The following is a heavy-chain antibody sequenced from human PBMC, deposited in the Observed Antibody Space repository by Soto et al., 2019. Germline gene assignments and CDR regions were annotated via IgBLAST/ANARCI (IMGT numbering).Heavy chain of an antibody. J-gene: IGHJ6*02. CDR3: ARGSSGWYAQIYYYYGMDV. CDR1: GYTFTGYY. Sequence: ASVKVSCKASGYTFTGYYMHWVRQAPGQGLEWMGWTNPNSGGTNYAQKFQGRVTMTRDTSISTAYMELSRLRSDDTAVYYCARGSSGWYAQIYYYYGMDVWGQGTTVTVSS. V-gene: IGHV1-2*02. D-gene: IGHD6-19*01. CDR2: TNPNSGGT.